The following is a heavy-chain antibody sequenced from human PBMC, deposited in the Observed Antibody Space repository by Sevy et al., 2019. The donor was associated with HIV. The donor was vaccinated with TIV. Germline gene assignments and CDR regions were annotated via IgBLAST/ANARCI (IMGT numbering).Heavy chain of an antibody. V-gene: IGHV1-18*04. CDR1: GYTFPNYG. J-gene: IGHJ5*02. Sequence: ASVKVSCKASGYTFPNYGISWVRQAPGQGLEWMGGINVYNGDTVYAQKVQGRVTVTTDTSTSTAYMELRSLRSDETAVYYGARGLYSSSWEAWFDPWGQGTLVTVSS. CDR3: ARGLYSSSWEAWFDP. CDR2: INVYNGDT. D-gene: IGHD6-13*01.